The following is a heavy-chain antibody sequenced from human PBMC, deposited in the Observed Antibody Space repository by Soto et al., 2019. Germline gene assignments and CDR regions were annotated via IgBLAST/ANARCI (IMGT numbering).Heavy chain of an antibody. CDR1: GFTFSSYA. CDR2: ISGSGGST. J-gene: IGHJ6*02. CDR3: AKTERFYYYYGMDV. Sequence: GGSLRLSCAASGFTFSSYAMSWVRQAPGKGLEWVSAISGSGGSTYYADSVKGRFTISRDNSKNTLYLQMNSLRAEDTAVYYCAKTERFYYYYGMDVWGQGTTVTVSS. V-gene: IGHV3-23*01.